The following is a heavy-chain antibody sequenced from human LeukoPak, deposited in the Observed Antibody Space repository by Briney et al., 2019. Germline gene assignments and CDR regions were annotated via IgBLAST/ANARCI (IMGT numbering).Heavy chain of an antibody. Sequence: GGSLRLSCAASGFTFSSYSMNWVRQAPGKGLEWVSSISSSSSYIYYADSAKGRFTISRDNAKNSLYLQMNSLRAEDTAVYYCASGSYCSGGSCYPRAFDIWGQGTMVTVSS. CDR3: ASGSYCSGGSCYPRAFDI. CDR1: GFTFSSYS. CDR2: ISSSSSYI. V-gene: IGHV3-21*01. J-gene: IGHJ3*02. D-gene: IGHD2-15*01.